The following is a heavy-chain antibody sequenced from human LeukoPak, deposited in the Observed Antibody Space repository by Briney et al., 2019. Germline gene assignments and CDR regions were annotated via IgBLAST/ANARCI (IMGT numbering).Heavy chain of an antibody. CDR2: ISYDGSNK. V-gene: IGHV3-30*18. Sequence: TGGSLRLSCAASGFTFSSYGMHWVRQAPGKGLEWVAVISYDGSNKYYADSVKGRFTISRDNSKNTLYLQMNSLRAEDTAVYYCAKASGWNNYWGQGTLVTVSS. D-gene: IGHD3-22*01. CDR1: GFTFSSYG. CDR3: AKASGWNNY. J-gene: IGHJ4*02.